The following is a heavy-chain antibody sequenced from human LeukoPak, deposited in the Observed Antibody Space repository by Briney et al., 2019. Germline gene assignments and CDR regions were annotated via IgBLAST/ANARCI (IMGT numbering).Heavy chain of an antibody. Sequence: GGSLRLSCAASGFTVSSNYMSWVRQAPGKGLEWVSVIYSGGSTYYADSVKGRFTISRDNSKNTLYLQMNSLRSEDTAVYYCARGAQLLPYSTSNGDDAFDIWGQGTMVTVSS. CDR3: ARGAQLLPYSTSNGDDAFDI. D-gene: IGHD2-15*01. CDR1: GFTVSSNY. J-gene: IGHJ3*02. V-gene: IGHV3-53*05. CDR2: IYSGGST.